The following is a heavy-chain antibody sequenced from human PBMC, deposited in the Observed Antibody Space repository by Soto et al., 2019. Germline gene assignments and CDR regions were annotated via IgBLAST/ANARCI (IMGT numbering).Heavy chain of an antibody. CDR1: GFTFSNFA. D-gene: IGHD2-21*02. J-gene: IGHJ6*02. CDR2: ISSSSSNI. V-gene: IGHV3-21*01. CDR3: ASPVETPSSYYYGMDV. Sequence: GGSLRLSCEGSGFTFSNFAMNWVRQAPGKGLEWVACISSSSSNIYYADSVKGRFTISRDNAKNSMYLQMNSLRAEDTAVYYCASPVETPSSYYYGMDVWGQGTTVTVSS.